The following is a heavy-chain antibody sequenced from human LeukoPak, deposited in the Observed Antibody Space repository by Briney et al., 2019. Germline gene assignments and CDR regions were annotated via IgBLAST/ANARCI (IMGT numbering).Heavy chain of an antibody. CDR2: ISAYNGNT. CDR3: VRDPRDGYFDY. Sequence: ASVKVSCKASGYTFTSYGISWVRQAPGQGLEWMGWISAYNGNTNYAQKLQGRVTMTTDKSTSTAYMELRSLRSDDTAVYYCVRDPRDGYFDYWGQGTLVTVSS. D-gene: IGHD5-24*01. CDR1: GYTFTSYG. V-gene: IGHV1-18*01. J-gene: IGHJ4*02.